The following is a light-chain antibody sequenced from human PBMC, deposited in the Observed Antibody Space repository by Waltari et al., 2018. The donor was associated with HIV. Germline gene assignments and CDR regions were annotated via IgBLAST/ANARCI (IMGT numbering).Light chain of an antibody. Sequence: DIQMTQSPSTLSASVGDRVTITCRASPSISNWLAWYQQKPGKAPKLLIYKASSLESGVPSRFSGSGSGTEYTLTISSLQPDDFATYYCQEYSGYFRTFGQGTKVEIK. CDR1: PSISNW. V-gene: IGKV1-5*03. J-gene: IGKJ1*01. CDR3: QEYSGYFRT. CDR2: KAS.